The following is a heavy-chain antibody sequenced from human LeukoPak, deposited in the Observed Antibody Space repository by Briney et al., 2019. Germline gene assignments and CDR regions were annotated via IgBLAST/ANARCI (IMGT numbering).Heavy chain of an antibody. J-gene: IGHJ4*02. CDR3: AKGVGEQRRNSYFDY. CDR2: ISGSGGST. D-gene: IGHD1-26*01. V-gene: IGHV3-23*01. CDR1: GFTFNNYA. Sequence: PGGSVRLSCAVSGFTFNNYAMSWVRQAPWKGLQWVSAISGSGGSTYYADSVKGRFTISRDNSKNMLNLQMNSLRAEDTALYYCAKGVGEQRRNSYFDYWGQGTLVTVSS.